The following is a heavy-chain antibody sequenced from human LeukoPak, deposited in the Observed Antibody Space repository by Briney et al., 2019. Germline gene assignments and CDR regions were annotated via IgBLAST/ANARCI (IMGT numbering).Heavy chain of an antibody. Sequence: PGRSLRLSCAASGFTFDDYAMHWVRQAPGKGLEWVSGISWNSGSIGYADSVKGRFTISRDNAKNSLYLQMNRLRAEDTALYYCAKSLGVVTQYYFDYWGQGTLVTVSS. CDR1: GFTFDDYA. CDR2: ISWNSGSI. D-gene: IGHD4-23*01. CDR3: AKSLGVVTQYYFDY. V-gene: IGHV3-9*01. J-gene: IGHJ4*02.